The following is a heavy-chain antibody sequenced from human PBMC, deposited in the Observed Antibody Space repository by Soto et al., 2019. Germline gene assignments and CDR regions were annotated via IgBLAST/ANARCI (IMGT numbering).Heavy chain of an antibody. Sequence: QVQLVESGGGVVQPGRSLRLSCAASGFTFSGLGMHWVRQAPGKGLEWVAVIRYDGSNIYYADAVKGRFTISRDNSKVTLYLQTIGLTADDTAVYYCARDGVGHTTFFGYFDYWGQGTLVTVSS. D-gene: IGHD1-26*01. CDR2: IRYDGSNI. CDR3: ARDGVGHTTFFGYFDY. J-gene: IGHJ4*02. V-gene: IGHV3-33*01. CDR1: GFTFSGLG.